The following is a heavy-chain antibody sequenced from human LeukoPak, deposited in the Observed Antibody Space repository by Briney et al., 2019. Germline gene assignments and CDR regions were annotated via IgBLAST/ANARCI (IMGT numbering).Heavy chain of an antibody. J-gene: IGHJ4*02. CDR3: ARDWGYGDLKTLDY. CDR2: IKQGGSEK. Sequence: GGSLRLSCAASGFTFSSYWMSWVRQAPGKGLEWVANIKQGGSEKYYVDSVKGRFTISRDNAKNSLYLQMNSLRAEDTAVYYCARDWGYGDLKTLDYWGQGTLVTVSS. CDR1: GFTFSSYW. D-gene: IGHD4-17*01. V-gene: IGHV3-7*03.